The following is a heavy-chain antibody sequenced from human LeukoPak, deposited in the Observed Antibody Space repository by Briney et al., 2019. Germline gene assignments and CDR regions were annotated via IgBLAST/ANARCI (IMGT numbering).Heavy chain of an antibody. CDR1: GFTFNNYA. CDR2: ISYDGGNK. J-gene: IGHJ4*02. V-gene: IGHV3-30-3*01. CDR3: ARAHSSGNMWLETDY. D-gene: IGHD2/OR15-2a*01. Sequence: PGGPLRLFCAASGFTFNNYAMHWVRQAPGKGLEWVAVISYDGGNKYDADSVTGRFTISRDNSKNTLYLQMNSLRAEDTAVYYCARAHSSGNMWLETDYWGQGTLVTVSS.